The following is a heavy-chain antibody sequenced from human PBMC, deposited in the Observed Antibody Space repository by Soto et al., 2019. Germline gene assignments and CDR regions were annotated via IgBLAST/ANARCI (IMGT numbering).Heavy chain of an antibody. CDR2: INAGNGNT. D-gene: IGHD3-16*01. CDR1: GYTFTSYA. Sequence: QVPLVQSGAEEKKPGATVKVSCKASGYTFTSYAMDRVRQAPGQRLEWMGWINAGNGNTKYSQKFQGRVTITRDTSASTAYMELSSLRSEDTAVYYCARGLPLWFDPWGQGTLVTVSS. J-gene: IGHJ5*02. V-gene: IGHV1-3*05. CDR3: ARGLPLWFDP.